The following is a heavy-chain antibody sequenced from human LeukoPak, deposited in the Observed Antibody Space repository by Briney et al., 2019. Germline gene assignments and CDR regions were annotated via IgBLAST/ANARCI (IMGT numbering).Heavy chain of an antibody. J-gene: IGHJ4*02. CDR1: GFSFPSHS. CDR2: IGTSSSTI. CDR3: ARDRGTFGVVDS. Sequence: GGSLRLSCAASGFSFPSHSFHWVRQSPGRGREWVAYIGTSSSTIYHAKSVKGGLSISRDNAKNSLFLQIDSLRVEDTAVYYCARDRGTFGVVDSWGQGTLVAVSS. V-gene: IGHV3-48*04. D-gene: IGHD3-3*01.